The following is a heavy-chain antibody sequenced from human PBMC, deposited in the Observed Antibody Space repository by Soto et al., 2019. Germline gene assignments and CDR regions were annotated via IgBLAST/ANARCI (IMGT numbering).Heavy chain of an antibody. Sequence: PSETLSLTCAVSGGSFSVFFWGWIRHPPGKGLEWIGEVNHSGSTNYNPSLKSRVTISSDTSKNHFSLTLRSVTAADTAVYYCARAAVAAGGPFDKWGQGALVTVSS. CDR1: GGSFSVFF. D-gene: IGHD2-15*01. V-gene: IGHV4-34*01. CDR3: ARAAVAAGGPFDK. J-gene: IGHJ4*02. CDR2: VNHSGST.